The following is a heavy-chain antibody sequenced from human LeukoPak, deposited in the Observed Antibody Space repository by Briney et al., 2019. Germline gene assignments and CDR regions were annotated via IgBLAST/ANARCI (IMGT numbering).Heavy chain of an antibody. CDR2: ISPGGPT. V-gene: IGHV3-23*01. D-gene: IGHD5-12*01. J-gene: IGHJ4*02. CDR3: AKDGAWLRFDD. CDR1: GFTFSSYG. Sequence: GGSLRLSCAASGFTFSSYGMNWVRQAPGKGLEWVSGISPGGPTYYADSVKGRFSISRDDSKNTFYLQMINLRAEDTAVYYCAKDGAWLRFDDWGQGILVTVSS.